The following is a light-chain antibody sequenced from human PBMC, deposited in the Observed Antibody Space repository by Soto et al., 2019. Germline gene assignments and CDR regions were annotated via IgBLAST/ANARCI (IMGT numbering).Light chain of an antibody. CDR1: RSNIESNT. J-gene: IGLJ1*01. V-gene: IGLV1-44*01. Sequence: QSVLTQPPSASGTPGQRVTISCSGSRSNIESNTVTWYQQLPGTAPKLVIYSNYDRPSGVPDRFSGSTSGTSASLVIRGLQSEHEADYYCAAWDDILNGYVFGGGTKVTVL. CDR2: SNY. CDR3: AAWDDILNGYV.